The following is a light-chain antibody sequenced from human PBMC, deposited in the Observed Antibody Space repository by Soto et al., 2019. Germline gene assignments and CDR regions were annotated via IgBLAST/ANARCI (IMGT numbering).Light chain of an antibody. J-gene: IGKJ2*01. V-gene: IGKV3-11*01. CDR1: QSVSSY. CDR3: QQRSNWPRYT. Sequence: EIVLTQSPATLSLSPGERATLSCRASQSVSSYLAWYQQKPGQAPRLLIYDASNRATGIPARFSGSGSGTDFTLTISSREPEDVAVYYCQQRSNWPRYTFGQGTKLEIK. CDR2: DAS.